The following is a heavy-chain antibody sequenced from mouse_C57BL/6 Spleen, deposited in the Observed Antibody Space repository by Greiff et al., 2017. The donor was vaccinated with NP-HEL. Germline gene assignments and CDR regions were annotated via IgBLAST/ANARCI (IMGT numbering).Heavy chain of an antibody. V-gene: IGHV1-61*01. Sequence: QVQLKQSGAELVRPGSSVKLSCKASGYTFTSYWMDWVKQRPGQGLEWIGNIYPSDSETHYNQKFKDKATLTVDKSSSTAYMQLSSLTSEDSAVYYCAREDSNPFYAMDYWGQGTSVTVSS. CDR2: IYPSDSET. D-gene: IGHD2-5*01. CDR1: GYTFTSYW. J-gene: IGHJ4*01. CDR3: AREDSNPFYAMDY.